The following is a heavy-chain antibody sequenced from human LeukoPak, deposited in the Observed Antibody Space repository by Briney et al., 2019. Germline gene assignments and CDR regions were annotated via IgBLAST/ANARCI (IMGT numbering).Heavy chain of an antibody. V-gene: IGHV4-34*01. CDR1: NGFDSYYF. CDR3: ARSPDSSSNTLEFDY. D-gene: IGHD6-13*01. Sequence: SETLSLTCAVYNGFDSYYFMLVRQPPGKGLEWIGEINHSGSTNYNPSLKSRVTISVDTSKNQFSLKLSSVTAADTAVYYCARSPDSSSNTLEFDYWGQGTLVTVSS. J-gene: IGHJ4*02. CDR2: INHSGST.